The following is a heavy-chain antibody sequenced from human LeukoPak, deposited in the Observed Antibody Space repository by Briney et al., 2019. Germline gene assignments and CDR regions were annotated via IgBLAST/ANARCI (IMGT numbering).Heavy chain of an antibody. CDR1: GFTFSSYG. D-gene: IGHD3-10*01. Sequence: GGPLRLSCATSGFTFSSYGMHWVRQAPSKGLEWVAVIPYDGSNKYYADSGKGRFTISRDNSKNTLYLQMNSLRAEDTAVYYCAKDKYYGSGSYFDYWGQGTLVTVSS. V-gene: IGHV3-30*18. CDR2: IPYDGSNK. J-gene: IGHJ4*02. CDR3: AKDKYYGSGSYFDY.